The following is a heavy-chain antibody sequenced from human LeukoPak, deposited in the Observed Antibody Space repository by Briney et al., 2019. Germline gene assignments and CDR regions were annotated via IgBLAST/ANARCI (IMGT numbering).Heavy chain of an antibody. CDR3: AKDFGILWALDY. J-gene: IGHJ4*02. CDR1: GFTFSSYG. CDR2: IRYDGSNK. Sequence: GRSLRLSCAASGFTFSSYGMHWVRQAPGKGLEWVAFIRYDGSNKYYADSVKGRFTISRDNSKNTLYLQMNSLRAEDTAVYYCAKDFGILWALDYWGQGTLVTVSS. D-gene: IGHD2-21*01. V-gene: IGHV3-30*02.